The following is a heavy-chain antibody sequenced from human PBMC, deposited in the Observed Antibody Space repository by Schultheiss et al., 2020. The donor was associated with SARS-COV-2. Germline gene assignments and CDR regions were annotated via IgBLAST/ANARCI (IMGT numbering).Heavy chain of an antibody. Sequence: SETLSLTCTVSGGSISSYYWSWIRQPPGKGLEWIGYIYYSGSTNYNPSLKSRVTISVDTSKNQFSLKLSSVTAADTAVYYCARKGYYESTSRSYDYWGQGTLVTVSS. D-gene: IGHD3-22*01. V-gene: IGHV4-59*08. CDR2: IYYSGST. J-gene: IGHJ4*02. CDR1: GGSISSYY. CDR3: ARKGYYESTSRSYDY.